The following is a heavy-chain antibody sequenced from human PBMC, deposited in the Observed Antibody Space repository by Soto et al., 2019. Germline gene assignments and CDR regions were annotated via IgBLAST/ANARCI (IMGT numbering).Heavy chain of an antibody. CDR1: GFTFTSSA. D-gene: IGHD5-12*01. CDR2: IVVGSGNT. V-gene: IGHV1-58*02. Sequence: SVKVSCKASGFTFTSSAMQWVRQARGQRLEWIGWIVVGSGNTNYAQKFQERVTITRDMSTSTAYMELSSLRSEDTAVYYCAARGYSGYDHFDYWGQGTLVTVSS. J-gene: IGHJ4*02. CDR3: AARGYSGYDHFDY.